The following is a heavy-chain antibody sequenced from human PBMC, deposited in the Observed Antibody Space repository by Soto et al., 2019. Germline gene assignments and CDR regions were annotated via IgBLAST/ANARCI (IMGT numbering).Heavy chain of an antibody. V-gene: IGHV4-59*08. J-gene: IGHJ4*02. Sequence: SETLSLTCTVSGGSISSHYWSWIRQPPGKGLEWIGYIHYSGSTNYNPSLKSRVTISVDTSKNQFSLKLSSVTAADTAVYYCARHGFGDYLDYWGQGTLVTVSS. CDR1: GGSISSHY. CDR2: IHYSGST. CDR3: ARHGFGDYLDY. D-gene: IGHD3-16*01.